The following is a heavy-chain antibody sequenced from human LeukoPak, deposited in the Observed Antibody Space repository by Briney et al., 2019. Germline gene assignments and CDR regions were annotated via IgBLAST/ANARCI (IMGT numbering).Heavy chain of an antibody. CDR1: GYTFTGYY. Sequence: ASVKVSCKAPGYTFTGYYIHWVRQAPGQGLEWMGWINPNSGDTNYAQKLQGRVTMTTDTSTSTAYMELRSLRSDDTAVYYCARDQYYDSKGWFDPWGQGTLVTVSS. D-gene: IGHD3-22*01. J-gene: IGHJ5*02. V-gene: IGHV1-18*04. CDR2: INPNSGDT. CDR3: ARDQYYDSKGWFDP.